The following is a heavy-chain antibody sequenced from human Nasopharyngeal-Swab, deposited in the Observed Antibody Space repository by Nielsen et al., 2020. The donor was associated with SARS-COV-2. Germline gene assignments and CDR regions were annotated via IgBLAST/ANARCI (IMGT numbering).Heavy chain of an antibody. CDR2: IWYDGSNK. Sequence: WIRQPPGKGLEWVAVIWYDGSNKYYVDSVKGRFTISRDNSKNTLYLQMNSLRAEDTAVYYCARDPYYSGSYIGYYYYYMDVWGKGTTVTV. D-gene: IGHD1-26*01. V-gene: IGHV3-33*01. CDR3: ARDPYYSGSYIGYYYYYMDV. J-gene: IGHJ6*03.